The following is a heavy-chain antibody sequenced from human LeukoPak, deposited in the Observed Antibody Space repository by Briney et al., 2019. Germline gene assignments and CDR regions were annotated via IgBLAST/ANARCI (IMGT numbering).Heavy chain of an antibody. Sequence: SETLSLTCTVSGGSISSYYWSLIRQPPGKGLEWIGYIYYNGSTNYNPSLKSRVTISVDTSKNQFSLKLSSVTAADTAVYYCARTAPVGATTNFDYWGQGTLVTVSS. V-gene: IGHV4-59*01. CDR1: GGSISSYY. J-gene: IGHJ4*02. CDR3: ARTAPVGATTNFDY. CDR2: IYYNGST. D-gene: IGHD1-26*01.